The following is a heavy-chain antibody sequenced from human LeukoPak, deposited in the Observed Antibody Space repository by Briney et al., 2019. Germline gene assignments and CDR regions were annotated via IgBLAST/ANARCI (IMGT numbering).Heavy chain of an antibody. CDR2: ISAHNGNT. CDR1: GFTFTTYA. Sequence: GASVKVSCKASGFTFTTYAFSWVRQAPGQGLEWMGWISAHNGNTNYAQKLQGRVTMTTDTSTNTAYMELRSLRFDDTAVYYCARHFSSGWPLEALDVRGQGTLVTVSS. J-gene: IGHJ3*01. D-gene: IGHD6-19*01. V-gene: IGHV1-18*01. CDR3: ARHFSSGWPLEALDV.